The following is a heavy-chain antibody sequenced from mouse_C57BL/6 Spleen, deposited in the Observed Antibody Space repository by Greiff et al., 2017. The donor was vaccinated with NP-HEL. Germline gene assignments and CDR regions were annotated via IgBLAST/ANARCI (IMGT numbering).Heavy chain of an antibody. D-gene: IGHD2-5*01. J-gene: IGHJ1*03. CDR3: ARGLYSIWYFDV. CDR2: IDPSDSYT. V-gene: IGHV1-69*01. Sequence: QVQLQQPGAELVMPGASVKLSCKASGYTFTSYWMHWVKQRPGQGLEWIGEIDPSDSYTNYNQKFKGKSTLTVDKSSSTAYMQLSSLTSEDSAVYYCARGLYSIWYFDVWGTGTTVTVSS. CDR1: GYTFTSYW.